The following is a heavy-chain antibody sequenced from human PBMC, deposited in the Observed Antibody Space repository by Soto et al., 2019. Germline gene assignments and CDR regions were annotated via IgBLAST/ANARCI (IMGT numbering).Heavy chain of an antibody. CDR1: GYTFTSYG. CDR3: ARERGRQPAPHYYYGMDV. Sequence: QVQLVQSGAEVKKPGASVKVSCKASGYTFTSYGISWVRQAPGQGLEWMGWISAYNGNTNYAQKLQGRVTMTTDTPTSTAYRERRSLRSADTAVYYCARERGRQPAPHYYYGMDVGAKGTTVTVPS. CDR2: ISAYNGNT. V-gene: IGHV1-18*01. J-gene: IGHJ6*04. D-gene: IGHD5-18*01.